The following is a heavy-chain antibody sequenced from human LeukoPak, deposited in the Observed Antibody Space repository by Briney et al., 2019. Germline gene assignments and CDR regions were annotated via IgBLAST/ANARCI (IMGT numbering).Heavy chain of an antibody. J-gene: IGHJ6*02. D-gene: IGHD3-22*01. CDR1: GFTFSGYA. V-gene: IGHV3-30-3*01. CDR3: ARALPITMIVVVYPGGMDV. Sequence: GGSLRLSCAASGFTFSGYAMHWVRQAPGKGLEWVAVISYDGSNKYYADSVKGRFTISRDNSKNTLYLQMNSLRAEDTAVYYCARALPITMIVVVYPGGMDVWGQGTTVTVS. CDR2: ISYDGSNK.